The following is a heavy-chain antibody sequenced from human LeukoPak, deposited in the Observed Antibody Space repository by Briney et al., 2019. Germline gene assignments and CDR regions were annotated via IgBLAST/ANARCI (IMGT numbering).Heavy chain of an antibody. CDR2: ITSSSSTI. Sequence: GGSLRLSCTASGFTFSSYSMNWVRQAPGKGLEWISYITSSSSTIYYADSVKGRFTVYRDNAKNSLYLQMNSLRAEDTAVYYCARDSVRYGTYYYDSSGYSPFDYWGQGTLVTVSS. J-gene: IGHJ4*02. V-gene: IGHV3-48*01. CDR1: GFTFSSYS. D-gene: IGHD3-22*01. CDR3: ARDSVRYGTYYYDSSGYSPFDY.